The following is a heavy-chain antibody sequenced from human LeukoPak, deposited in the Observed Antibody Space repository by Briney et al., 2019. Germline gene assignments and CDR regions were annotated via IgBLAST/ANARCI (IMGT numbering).Heavy chain of an antibody. J-gene: IGHJ4*02. V-gene: IGHV3-7*01. D-gene: IGHD3-22*01. CDR3: ARDRPPRGYYDTSGPSDY. CDR2: IKPDGTEK. CDR1: GFTFSSYW. Sequence: GGSLRLSCAASGFTFSSYWMSWVRQAPGKGLEWVANIKPDGTEKYYVDSVKGRFTISRDNARNSLYLQMNSLRVEDTAVYYCARDRPPRGYYDTSGPSDYWGQGALITVSS.